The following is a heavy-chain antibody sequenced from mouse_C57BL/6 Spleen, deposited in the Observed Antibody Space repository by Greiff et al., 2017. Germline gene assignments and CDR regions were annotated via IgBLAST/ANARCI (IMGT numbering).Heavy chain of an antibody. D-gene: IGHD1-1*01. Sequence: VQLKESGPGLAKPSQTLSLTCSVTGYSITSDYWNWIRKFPGNKLEYMGYISYSGSTYYNPSLKSRISITRDTSKNQYYLQLNSVTTEDTATYYCARLINYYGSSYDYYAMDYWGQGTSVTVSS. CDR2: ISYSGST. J-gene: IGHJ4*01. V-gene: IGHV3-8*01. CDR3: ARLINYYGSSYDYYAMDY. CDR1: GYSITSDY.